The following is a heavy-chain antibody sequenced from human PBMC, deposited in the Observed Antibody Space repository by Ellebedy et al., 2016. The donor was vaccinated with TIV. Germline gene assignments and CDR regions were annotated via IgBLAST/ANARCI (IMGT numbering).Heavy chain of an antibody. CDR1: GFTFSSYT. CDR2: ISGTSNYI. CDR3: ARMTGTTGPN. J-gene: IGHJ4*02. V-gene: IGHV3-21*01. Sequence: GESLKISCAASGFTFSSYTMNWVRQAPGKGLEWVSSISGTSNYIYYADSVKGRFTISRDNARNSLHLQMNSLRVEDTAVYYCARMTGTTGPNWGQGTLVTVSS. D-gene: IGHD1-7*01.